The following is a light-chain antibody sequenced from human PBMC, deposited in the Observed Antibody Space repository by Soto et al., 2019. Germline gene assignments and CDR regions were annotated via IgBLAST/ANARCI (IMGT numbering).Light chain of an antibody. V-gene: IGKV3-15*01. J-gene: IGKJ1*01. CDR1: QSVGSN. CDR3: QQYNNWPTWT. CDR2: GAS. Sequence: EIVMTHSPATPSLSPGEIVXLSCMARQSVGSNLAWYQQKPGQAPRLLXYGASTRATGIPARFSGSGSETEFTLTISSLQAEDSAVYFCQQYNNWPTWTFGQGTKVDIK.